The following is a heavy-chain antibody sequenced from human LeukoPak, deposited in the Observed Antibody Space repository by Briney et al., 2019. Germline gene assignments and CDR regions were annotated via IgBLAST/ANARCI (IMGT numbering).Heavy chain of an antibody. CDR3: ARGAGRWAI. CDR2: IYSSGST. J-gene: IGHJ3*02. Sequence: SETLSLTCTVSGGPINSDYWNWLQQPPGQGLEWIGYIYSSGSTNYNPSLNSRVSVSLDTSKNQLSLKLGSVTAADTAVYYCARGAGRWAIWGQGTMVTVSS. CDR1: GGPINSDY. D-gene: IGHD4-23*01. V-gene: IGHV4-59*01.